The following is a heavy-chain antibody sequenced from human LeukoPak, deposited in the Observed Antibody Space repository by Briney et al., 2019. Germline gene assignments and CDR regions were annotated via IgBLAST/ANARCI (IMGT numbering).Heavy chain of an antibody. J-gene: IGHJ6*03. D-gene: IGHD1-20*01. CDR2: IHPDDSET. CDR3: ARRVTGNYYYYMDI. Sequence: GESLKISCKTSGYRFTSHWIPWVRQTPGKGLEWMGIIHPDDSETKYSPSFQGHVTISVDKTFNTAYLQWNSLKASDTAIYYCARRVTGNYYYYMDIWGKGTTVIVSS. V-gene: IGHV5-51*01. CDR1: GYRFTSHW.